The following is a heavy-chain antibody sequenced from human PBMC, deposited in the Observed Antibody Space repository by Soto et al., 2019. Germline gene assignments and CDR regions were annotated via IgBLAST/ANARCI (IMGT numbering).Heavy chain of an antibody. CDR3: ARRRGGSLIDP. CDR1: GGSIRSSGYY. CDR2: IYYSGST. D-gene: IGHD2-15*01. J-gene: IGHJ5*02. Sequence: QLQLQESGPGLVKPSETLSLTCTVSGGSIRSSGYYWDWIRQPPGKGLEWIGSIYYSGSTFYNPSLKNRVSISVDTSKNQFSLKLNSVTAADTAVYYCARRRGGSLIDPWGQGTLVSVSS. V-gene: IGHV4-39*01.